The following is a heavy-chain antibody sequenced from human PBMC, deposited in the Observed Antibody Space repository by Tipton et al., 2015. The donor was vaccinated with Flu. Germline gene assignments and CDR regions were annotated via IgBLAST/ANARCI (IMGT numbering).Heavy chain of an antibody. V-gene: IGHV3-30*18. Sequence: SLRLSCAASGLTFSSYGMHWVRQAPGKGLEWVAAVSNEGSNKIYADSVKGRFTISRDNSNNTLYLQMISLRDEDTAVYYCAKDRGNNWSLADYWGQGTLVTVSS. CDR2: VSNEGSNK. CDR1: GLTFSSYG. J-gene: IGHJ4*02. CDR3: AKDRGNNWSLADY. D-gene: IGHD1-1*01.